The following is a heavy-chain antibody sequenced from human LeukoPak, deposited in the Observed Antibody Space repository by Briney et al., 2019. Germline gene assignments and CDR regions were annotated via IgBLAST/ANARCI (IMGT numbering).Heavy chain of an antibody. Sequence: PSETLSLTCAVSVGSINSGNWWSWVRQSPGEGLEWIGEIYHNGTPNYNPSLKSRVTISVDTSKNQFSLKVTSVTAADTAVYYCARYFDWPWAFDIWGPGTKVTVSS. J-gene: IGHJ3*02. CDR1: VGSINSGNW. CDR2: IYHNGTP. CDR3: ARYFDWPWAFDI. V-gene: IGHV4-4*02. D-gene: IGHD3-9*01.